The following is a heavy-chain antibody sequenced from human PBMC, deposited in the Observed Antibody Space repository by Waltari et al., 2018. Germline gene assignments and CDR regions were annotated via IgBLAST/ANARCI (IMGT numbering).Heavy chain of an antibody. CDR2: INPDGSQI. CDR1: GFTFSDFW. CDR3: ARAYSDFVDYFDY. J-gene: IGHJ4*02. Sequence: EVHLVESGGGLVQPGGSLRLSCATSGFTFSDFWMSWVRQAPGEGLEWVAIINPDGSQIYYLDSVKGRFTFSRDNAKNSLYLQMNDLRAEDTAIYYCARAYSDFVDYFDYWGQGTLVTVSS. D-gene: IGHD4-17*01. V-gene: IGHV3-7*01.